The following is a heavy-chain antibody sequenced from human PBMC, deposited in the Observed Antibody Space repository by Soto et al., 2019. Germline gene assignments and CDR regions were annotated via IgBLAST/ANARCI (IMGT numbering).Heavy chain of an antibody. V-gene: IGHV4-31*03. CDR1: GGSISSGGYY. CDR2: IYYYRGST. Sequence: QVQLQESGPGLVKPSQTLSLTCTVSGGSISSGGYYWSWIRQHPGKGLEWMGYIYYYRGSTHYNPSLKSRVTISVDTSKNQFSLILSSVTAADTAVYYCARGGGYCSGGSCYAPWGQGTLVTVSS. J-gene: IGHJ5*02. CDR3: ARGGGYCSGGSCYAP. D-gene: IGHD2-15*01.